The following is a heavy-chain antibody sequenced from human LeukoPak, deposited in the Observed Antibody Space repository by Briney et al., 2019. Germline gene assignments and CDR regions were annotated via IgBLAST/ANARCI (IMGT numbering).Heavy chain of an antibody. D-gene: IGHD6-13*01. J-gene: IGHJ4*02. CDR2: IIPTLGIA. V-gene: IGHV1-69*02. CDR1: GGTFSSYT. CDR3: ARVYSSSLNY. Sequence: GASVKVSCKASGGTFSSYTISWVRQAPGQGLEWMGRIIPTLGIANYAQKFQGRVTITADKSTSTAYMELSSLRSEDTAVYYCARVYSSSLNYWGQGTLVTVSS.